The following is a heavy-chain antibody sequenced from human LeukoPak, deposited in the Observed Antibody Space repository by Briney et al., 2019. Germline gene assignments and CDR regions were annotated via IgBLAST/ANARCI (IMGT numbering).Heavy chain of an antibody. CDR1: GFSFNTYS. V-gene: IGHV3-30*02. D-gene: IGHD5-18*01. Sequence: PGGSLRLSCAASGFSFNTYSMTWVRQAPGKGLEWVAFIRYDGSNKYYADSVKGRFTISRDNSKNTLYLQMNSLRAEDTAVYYCAKDTSTWIQLWLSGDAFDIWGQGTMVTVSS. CDR2: IRYDGSNK. CDR3: AKDTSTWIQLWLSGDAFDI. J-gene: IGHJ3*02.